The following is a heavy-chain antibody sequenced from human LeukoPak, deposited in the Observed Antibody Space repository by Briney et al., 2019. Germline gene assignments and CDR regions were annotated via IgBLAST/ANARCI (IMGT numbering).Heavy chain of an antibody. Sequence: GGSLRLSCAASGFTFSNYAMSWVRQAPGKGLEWLSYISSSGTTIFNADSVKGRFTISRDNAKNSLYLQMNSLRAEDTAVYYCAGYGPSIVYWGQGTLVTVSS. V-gene: IGHV3-48*03. CDR1: GFTFSNYA. D-gene: IGHD4-17*01. CDR3: AGYGPSIVY. J-gene: IGHJ4*02. CDR2: ISSSGTTI.